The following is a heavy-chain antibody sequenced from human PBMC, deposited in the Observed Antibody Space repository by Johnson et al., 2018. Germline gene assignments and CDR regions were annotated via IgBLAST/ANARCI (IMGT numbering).Heavy chain of an antibody. D-gene: IGHD6-13*01. CDR2: ISYSGST. CDR1: GGSISSYS. CDR3: ARVGSSSWYAVGGYYYYYYMDV. Sequence: QVQLQESGPGLVKPSETLSLPCTVSGGSISSYSWSWIRQPPGKGLEWIGYISYSGSTHYNPSLKSRVTISVDTSKNQFSLKLGSVTAADTAVYYFARVGSSSWYAVGGYYYYYYMDVWGKGTTVTGSS. J-gene: IGHJ6*03. V-gene: IGHV4-59*01.